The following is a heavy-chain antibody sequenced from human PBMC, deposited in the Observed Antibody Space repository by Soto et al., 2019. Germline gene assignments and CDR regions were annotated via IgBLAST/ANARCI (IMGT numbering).Heavy chain of an antibody. CDR1: GGSFSGYY. CDR3: ARGDELGYCSGGSCPRLRHFDY. J-gene: IGHJ4*02. V-gene: IGHV4-34*01. D-gene: IGHD2-15*01. CDR2: INHSGST. Sequence: PSETLSLTCAVYGGSFSGYYWSWIRQPPGKGLEWIGEINHSGSTNYNPSLKSRVTISVDTSKNQFSLKLSSVTAADTAVYYCARGDELGYCSGGSCPRLRHFDYWGQGTLVTVSS.